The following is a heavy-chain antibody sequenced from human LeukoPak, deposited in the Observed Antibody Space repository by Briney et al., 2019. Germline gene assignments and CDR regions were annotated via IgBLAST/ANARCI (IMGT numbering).Heavy chain of an antibody. V-gene: IGHV3-23*01. D-gene: IGHD3-22*01. CDR2: ISGSGGST. Sequence: GGSLRPSCAASGFTFSDYAMTWVRQAPGKGLEWVSVISGSGGSTYYADSVEGRFTISRDNSKNTLYLQMDSLRAEDTAVYYCAKRGYDSSGYYGYLDYWGQGILVTVSS. CDR3: AKRGYDSSGYYGYLDY. CDR1: GFTFSDYA. J-gene: IGHJ4*02.